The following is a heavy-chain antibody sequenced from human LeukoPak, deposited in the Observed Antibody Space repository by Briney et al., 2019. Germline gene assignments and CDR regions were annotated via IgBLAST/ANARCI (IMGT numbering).Heavy chain of an antibody. CDR3: AKEKGFMNPFDY. V-gene: IGHV3-20*04. J-gene: IGHJ4*02. CDR2: INWNGGST. CDR1: GLTFDDYG. Sequence: PGGSLRLSCAASGLTFDDYGMSWVRQAPGKGLEWVSGINWNGGSTGYADSVKGRFTISRDNAKNSLYLQMNSLRAEDTAVYYCAKEKGFMNPFDYWGPGTLVTVSS.